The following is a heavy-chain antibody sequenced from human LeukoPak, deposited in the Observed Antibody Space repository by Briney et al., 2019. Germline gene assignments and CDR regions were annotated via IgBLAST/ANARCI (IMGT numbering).Heavy chain of an antibody. CDR3: ARIPLDGYSYGVNYYYGMDV. J-gene: IGHJ6*02. CDR2: IWYDGSNK. D-gene: IGHD5-18*01. Sequence: GGSLRLSCAASGFTFSSYGMHWVRQAPGKGLEWVAVIWYDGSNKYYADSVKGRFTISRDNSKNTLYLQMNSLRSEDTAVYYCARIPLDGYSYGVNYYYGMDVWGQGTTVTVSS. CDR1: GFTFSSYG. V-gene: IGHV3-33*01.